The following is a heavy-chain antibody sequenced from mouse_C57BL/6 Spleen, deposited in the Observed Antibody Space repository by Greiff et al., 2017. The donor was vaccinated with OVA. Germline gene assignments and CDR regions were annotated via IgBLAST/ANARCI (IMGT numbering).Heavy chain of an antibody. Sequence: QVQLQQSGAELVRPGTSVKVSCKASGYAFTNYLIAWVKQRPGQGLEWIGVINPGSGGTNYNEKFKGKATLTADKSSSTAYMQLSSLTSEYSAVYVCARCDYYGISYFDYWGQGTTLTVSS. J-gene: IGHJ2*01. V-gene: IGHV1-54*01. D-gene: IGHD1-1*01. CDR1: GYAFTNYL. CDR2: INPGSGGT. CDR3: ARCDYYGISYFDY.